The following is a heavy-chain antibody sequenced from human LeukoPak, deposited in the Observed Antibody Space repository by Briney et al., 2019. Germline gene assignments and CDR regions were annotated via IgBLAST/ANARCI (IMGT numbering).Heavy chain of an antibody. V-gene: IGHV1-18*01. CDR1: VYTFTIYG. CDR3: ARRGRIVGATTSFDY. J-gene: IGHJ4*02. Sequence: ASVNVSYKASVYTFTIYGIRWVRQAPGQGDEWKGWISAYNGNTNYAQKLQGRVTITTDTSTSTAYMELRSLRSDDTAVYYCARRGRIVGATTSFDYWGQGTLVTVSS. CDR2: ISAYNGNT. D-gene: IGHD1-26*01.